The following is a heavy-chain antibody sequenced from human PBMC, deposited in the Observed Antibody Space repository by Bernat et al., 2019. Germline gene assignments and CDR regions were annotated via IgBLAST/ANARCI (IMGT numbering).Heavy chain of an antibody. D-gene: IGHD2-15*01. CDR3: ARDRRSGGSPRVAFDI. Sequence: QVQLVQSGAEVKKPGASVKVSCKASGYTFTSYGISWVRQAPGQGLEWMGWISAYNGNTNYAQKLKGRVTMTRDTSTSTAYMELRSLGSDDTAVEYCARDRRSGGSPRVAFDIWGQGTMVTVSS. CDR2: ISAYNGNT. CDR1: GYTFTSYG. J-gene: IGHJ3*02. V-gene: IGHV1-18*01.